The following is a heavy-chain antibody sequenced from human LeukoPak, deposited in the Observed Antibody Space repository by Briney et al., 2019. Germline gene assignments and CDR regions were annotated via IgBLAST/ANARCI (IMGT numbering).Heavy chain of an antibody. CDR1: GGTFSSYA. CDR2: IIPILGIA. Sequence: SVKVSCKASGGTFSSYAISWVRQAPGQGLKWMGGIIPILGIANYAQKFQGRVTITAHKSTSTAYMELSSLRSEDTAVYYCARGPLSYYDSSGYIDYWGQGTLVTVSS. CDR3: ARGPLSYYDSSGYIDY. D-gene: IGHD3-22*01. V-gene: IGHV1-69*10. J-gene: IGHJ4*02.